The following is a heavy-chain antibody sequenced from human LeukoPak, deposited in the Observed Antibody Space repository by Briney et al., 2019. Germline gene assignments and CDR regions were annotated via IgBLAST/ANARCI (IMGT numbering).Heavy chain of an antibody. Sequence: GGSLRLSCAASAFTFSNYGMHWVRQAPGKGLEWVSSISSSSSYIYSADSVKGRFTISRDNAKNSLYLQMNSLRAEDTAVYYCARDARKRSGDQGAFDIWGQGTMVTVSS. CDR3: ARDARKRSGDQGAFDI. J-gene: IGHJ3*02. CDR2: ISSSSSYI. D-gene: IGHD7-27*01. V-gene: IGHV3-21*01. CDR1: AFTFSNYG.